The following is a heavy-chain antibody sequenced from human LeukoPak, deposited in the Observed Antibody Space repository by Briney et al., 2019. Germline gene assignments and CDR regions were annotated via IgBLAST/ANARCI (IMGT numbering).Heavy chain of an antibody. CDR1: GGSISSYY. D-gene: IGHD3-10*01. J-gene: IGHJ5*02. Sequence: SETLSLTCTVSGGSISSYYWSWIRQPPGKGLEWIGYIYYSGSTNYNASLKSRVTISVDTSKNQFSLKLSSVTAADTAVYYCARAGYYGSAPKPGWFDPWGQGTLVTVSS. CDR2: IYYSGST. V-gene: IGHV4-59*01. CDR3: ARAGYYGSAPKPGWFDP.